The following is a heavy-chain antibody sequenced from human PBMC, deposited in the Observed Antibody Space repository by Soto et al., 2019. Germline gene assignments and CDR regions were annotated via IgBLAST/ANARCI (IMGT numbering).Heavy chain of an antibody. CDR3: TKVSRKGSAIDFDY. J-gene: IGHJ4*02. Sequence: QVQLVQSGAELKKPGASVKVCCKASGYTFSNYDMNWVRQATGQGPEWIGWLNPNNGDTGYAQKFQGRVTLTTDISTTTAYMELTSLRSENTAIYYCTKVSRKGSAIDFDYWGQGTLITVPS. V-gene: IGHV1-8*01. D-gene: IGHD3-10*01. CDR1: GYTFSNYD. CDR2: LNPNNGDT.